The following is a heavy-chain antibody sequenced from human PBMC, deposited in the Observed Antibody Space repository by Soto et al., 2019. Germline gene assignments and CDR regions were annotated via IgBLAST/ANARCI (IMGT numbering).Heavy chain of an antibody. D-gene: IGHD2-8*02. CDR3: ARDKITGLFDY. Sequence: PSETLSLTCTVSGGPISSGGFYWSWIRQHPGKGLEWIGEINHSGSTNYNPSLKSRVTISVDTSKNQFSLKLTSVTAADTAVYYCARDKITGLFDYWGQGTLVTVSS. CDR2: INHSGST. CDR1: GGPISSGGFY. V-gene: IGHV4-31*03. J-gene: IGHJ4*02.